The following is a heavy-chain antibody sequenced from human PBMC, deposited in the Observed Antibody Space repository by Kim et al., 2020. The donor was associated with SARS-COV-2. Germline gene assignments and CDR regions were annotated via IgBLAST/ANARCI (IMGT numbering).Heavy chain of an antibody. V-gene: IGHV1-46*01. J-gene: IGHJ3*02. CDR3: ARDGGIAVAGTGAFDI. Sequence: ASVKVSCKASGYTFTSYYMHWVRQAPGQGLEWMGIINPSGGSTSYAQKFQGRVTMTRDTSTSTVYMELSSLRSEDTAVYYCARDGGIAVAGTGAFDIWGQGTMVTVSS. CDR2: INPSGGST. D-gene: IGHD6-19*01. CDR1: GYTFTSYY.